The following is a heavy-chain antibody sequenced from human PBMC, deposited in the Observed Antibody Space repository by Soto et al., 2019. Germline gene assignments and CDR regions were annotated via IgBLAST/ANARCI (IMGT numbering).Heavy chain of an antibody. CDR3: ARHPAVGPTTSFDY. Sequence: PSETLSLTCTVSGGSISSSSHYWGWIRQAPGKGLEWIGSIYYSGSTYYNPSLKSRVSISGDTSKNQFSLKLSSVTAADTAVYNCARHPAVGPTTSFDYWGQGTLVTVSS. CDR2: IYYSGST. CDR1: GGSISSSSHY. J-gene: IGHJ4*02. D-gene: IGHD6-13*01. V-gene: IGHV4-39*01.